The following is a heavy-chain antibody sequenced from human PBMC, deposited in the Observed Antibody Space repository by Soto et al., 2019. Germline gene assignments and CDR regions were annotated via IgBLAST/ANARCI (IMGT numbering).Heavy chain of an antibody. Sequence: EVLLLESGGGLVQPGGSLRLSCAASGFTFSAFGMTWVRQTPGKGLEWVSAISVSQSHTYYADSVKGRFTISRDNSNDTLYLQMNSLREDDTAVYFCARRPPGGGSYDFWGQGALVTVSS. CDR1: GFTFSAFG. J-gene: IGHJ4*02. CDR2: ISVSQSHT. D-gene: IGHD3-10*01. CDR3: ARRPPGGGSYDF. V-gene: IGHV3-23*01.